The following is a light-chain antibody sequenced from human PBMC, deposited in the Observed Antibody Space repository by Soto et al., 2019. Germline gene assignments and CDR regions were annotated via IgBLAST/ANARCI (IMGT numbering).Light chain of an antibody. Sequence: DIQMTQSPSTLSASVGDRVTITCRASQSISSWLAWYQQKPGKAPKLLIYKASSLESGVPSRFSGSGSGTVFTLTISSMLSDDFAFYFCPQYPSFPTFGQGTNVEIK. CDR1: QSISSW. CDR2: KAS. V-gene: IGKV1-5*03. J-gene: IGKJ1*01. CDR3: PQYPSFPT.